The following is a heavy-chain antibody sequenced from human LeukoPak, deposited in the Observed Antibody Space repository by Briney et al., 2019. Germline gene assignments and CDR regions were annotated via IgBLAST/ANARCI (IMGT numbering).Heavy chain of an antibody. V-gene: IGHV1-69*13. J-gene: IGHJ4*02. CDR1: GGPFSSHA. Sequence: ASVKVSCKASGGPFSSHAITWVRQAPGQGLEWMGGIIPIFGTADYAQKFQGRVTITADESTSTAYMELSSLRSEDTAVYFCARGDSDTFGGVIVLDYWGQGTLVTVSS. CDR2: IIPIFGTA. CDR3: ARGDSDTFGGVIVLDY. D-gene: IGHD3-16*02.